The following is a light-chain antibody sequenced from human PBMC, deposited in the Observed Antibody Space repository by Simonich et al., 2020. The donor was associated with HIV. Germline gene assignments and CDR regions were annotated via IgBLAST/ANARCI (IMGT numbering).Light chain of an antibody. J-gene: IGLJ3*02. V-gene: IGLV2-23*01. Sequence: QSALTQPASVSGSPGQSITISCTGTSSDVGSYNLVSRYQQHPGKAPKLMIYEGSKRPSGVYNRFSGSKSGNTASLTISGLQAEDEADYYCCSYAGSSTYWVFGGGTKLTVL. CDR2: EGS. CDR3: CSYAGSSTYWV. CDR1: SSDVGSYNL.